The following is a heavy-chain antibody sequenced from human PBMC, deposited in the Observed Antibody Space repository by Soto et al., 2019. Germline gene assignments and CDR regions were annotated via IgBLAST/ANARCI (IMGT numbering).Heavy chain of an antibody. V-gene: IGHV4-39*01. CDR1: GGSISSSSYY. CDR3: ARGLGSI. Sequence: QLQLQESGPGLVKPSETLSLTCTVSGGSISSSSYYWGWIRQPPGKGLEWIGSIYYSGSTYYNPSLKSRVTISVDTSKNQFSLKRSSVTAADAAVYYCARGLGSIWGQGTLVTVSS. CDR2: IYYSGST. J-gene: IGHJ4*02. D-gene: IGHD6-19*01.